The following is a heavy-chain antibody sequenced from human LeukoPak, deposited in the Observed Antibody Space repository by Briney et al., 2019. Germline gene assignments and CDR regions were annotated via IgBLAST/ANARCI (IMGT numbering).Heavy chain of an antibody. CDR1: GFTFSSYA. J-gene: IGHJ4*02. CDR2: ISSTGGST. CDR3: VKDLGVVVPAARWFDY. V-gene: IGHV3-64D*06. Sequence: GGSLRLSCSASGFTFSSYAMHWVRQAPGKGLEYVSAISSTGGSTYYADSVKGRFTISRDNSKNTLYLQMSSLRAEDTAVYYCVKDLGVVVPAARWFDYWGQGTLVTVSS. D-gene: IGHD2-2*01.